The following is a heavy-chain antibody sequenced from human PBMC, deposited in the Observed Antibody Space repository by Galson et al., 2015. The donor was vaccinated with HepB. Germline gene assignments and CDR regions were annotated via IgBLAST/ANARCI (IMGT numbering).Heavy chain of an antibody. D-gene: IGHD2-8*02. V-gene: IGHV3-23*01. CDR1: GFTFRDHA. CDR3: AKDVVYCAIATSCLFRTLEY. CDR2: ISASGDGT. J-gene: IGHJ4*02. Sequence: SLRLSCAASGFTFRDHAMTWVRQAPGKGLEWVSGISASGDGTFYADSVKGRFTISRDNSKNTLYLQMNSLRAEDTAVYYCAKDVVYCAIATSCLFRTLEYWGQGTLVTVSS.